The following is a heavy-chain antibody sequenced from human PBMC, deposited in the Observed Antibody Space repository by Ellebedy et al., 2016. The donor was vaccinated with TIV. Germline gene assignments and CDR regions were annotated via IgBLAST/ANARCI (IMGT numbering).Heavy chain of an antibody. CDR3: ARDYYYALDV. CDR2: IDPTDSYT. J-gene: IGHJ6*02. Sequence: GESLKISCKGSGYSFASYWISWVRQMHGKGLEWMGRIDPTDSYTYYSPSFQGHVTISADKSINTAYLQWSSLKASDTAMNYCARDYYYALDVWGQGTSVTVSS. V-gene: IGHV5-10-1*01. CDR1: GYSFASYW.